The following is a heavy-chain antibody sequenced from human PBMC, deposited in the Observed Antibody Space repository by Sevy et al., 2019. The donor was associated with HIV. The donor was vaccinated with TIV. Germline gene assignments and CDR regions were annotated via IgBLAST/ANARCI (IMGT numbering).Heavy chain of an antibody. CDR1: GYTFSSYG. D-gene: IGHD2-2*02. CDR2: ITVYNGNT. V-gene: IGHV1-18*01. CDR3: ARGPTAIVRSQFVYYGLDV. J-gene: IGHJ6*02. Sequence: GASVKVSCKTSGYTFSSYGISWVRQAPGQGLEWMGWITVYNGNTHYAQNFQDRITLTTDTSASTAYVDLRSLRSDDTAVFYCARGPTAIVRSQFVYYGLDVWGQGTTVTVSS.